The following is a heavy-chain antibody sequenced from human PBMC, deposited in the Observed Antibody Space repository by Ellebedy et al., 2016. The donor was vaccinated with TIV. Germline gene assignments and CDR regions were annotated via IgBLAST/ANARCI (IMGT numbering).Heavy chain of an antibody. D-gene: IGHD4-17*01. CDR2: IWYDGSHK. CDR3: AKDGNGEGWLDP. CDR1: GFKFNFYA. J-gene: IGHJ5*02. Sequence: PGGSLRLSCAASGFKFNFYAMHWVRQAPGKGLEWVAFIWYDGSHKSHADSVKGRFAISRDNSNNTLYLQMNSLRAEDTAVYYCAKDGNGEGWLDPWGQGTLVTVSS. V-gene: IGHV3-30*02.